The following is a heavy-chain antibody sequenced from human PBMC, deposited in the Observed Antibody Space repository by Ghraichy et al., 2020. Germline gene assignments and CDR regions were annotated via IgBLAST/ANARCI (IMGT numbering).Heavy chain of an antibody. D-gene: IGHD6-13*01. CDR2: IKQEGNDK. J-gene: IGHJ4*02. CDR3: ARDSPGTGLDY. CDR1: GFTFSNHW. V-gene: IGHV3-7*01. Sequence: GGSLRLSCTASGFTFSNHWMSWVRQAPGKGLEWVANIKQEGNDKYYVDSVKGRFTISRDNAKNSLYLQMNSLRAEDTAVYYCARDSPGTGLDYWGQGTLVTVSS.